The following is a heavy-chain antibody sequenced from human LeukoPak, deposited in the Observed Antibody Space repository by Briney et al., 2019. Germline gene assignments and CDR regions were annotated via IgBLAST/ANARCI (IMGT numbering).Heavy chain of an antibody. Sequence: SETLSLTCTVSGGSISSGSYYWSWIRQPAGKGLEWIGRIYTSGSTNYNPSLKSRVTISVDTSKNQFSLTLSSVTAADTAVYYCARENSYGDYIYYWGQGTLVTASS. J-gene: IGHJ4*02. D-gene: IGHD4-17*01. CDR1: GGSISSGSYY. CDR3: ARENSYGDYIYY. V-gene: IGHV4-61*02. CDR2: IYTSGST.